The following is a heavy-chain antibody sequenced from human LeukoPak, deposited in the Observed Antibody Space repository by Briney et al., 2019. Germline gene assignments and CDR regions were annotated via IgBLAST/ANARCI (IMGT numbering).Heavy chain of an antibody. CDR1: GGSISSHY. D-gene: IGHD5-24*01. CDR2: IYYSGST. V-gene: IGHV4-59*11. CDR3: ARDMGDGYLGY. J-gene: IGHJ4*02. Sequence: SETLSLTCTVSGGSISSHYWSWIRQPPGKGLEWIGYIYYSGSTNYNPSLKSRVTISVDTSKNQFSLKLSSVTAADTAVYYCARDMGDGYLGYWGQGTLVTVSS.